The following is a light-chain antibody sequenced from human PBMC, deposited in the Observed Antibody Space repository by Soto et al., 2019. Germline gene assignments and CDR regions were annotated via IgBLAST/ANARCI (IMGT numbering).Light chain of an antibody. J-gene: IGKJ3*01. CDR3: MQALQAPFT. Sequence: EIVMTQSPLSLPVTPGEPASISCKSSQSLLHSNGYNYLDWYLQKPGQSPQLLIYAGSNRASGVPDRFSGSGSGTDFTLKISRVEAEYVAGYYCMQALQAPFTFGPGTKVDIK. V-gene: IGKV2-28*01. CDR2: AGS. CDR1: QSLLHSNGYNY.